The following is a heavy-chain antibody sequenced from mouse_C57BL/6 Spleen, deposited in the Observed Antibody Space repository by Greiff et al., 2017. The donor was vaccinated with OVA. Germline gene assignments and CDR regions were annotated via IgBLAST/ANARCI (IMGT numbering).Heavy chain of an antibody. V-gene: IGHV1-64*01. D-gene: IGHD1-1*01. CDR2: IHPNSGST. Sequence: QVQLQQPGAELVKPGASVKLSCKASGYTFTSYWMHWVKQRPGQGLEWIGMIHPNSGSTNYNEKFKSKATLSVDKSSITAYIQLSSLTSEDSAVYYGARAPLTTVVAKGFAYWGQGTLVTVSA. CDR1: GYTFTSYW. CDR3: ARAPLTTVVAKGFAY. J-gene: IGHJ3*01.